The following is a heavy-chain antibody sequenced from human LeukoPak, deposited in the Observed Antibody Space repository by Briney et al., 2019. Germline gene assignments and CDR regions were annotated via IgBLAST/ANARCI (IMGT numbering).Heavy chain of an antibody. V-gene: IGHV1-18*01. CDR3: ARAKGPIAAAGTPRRSVFDY. CDR2: ISAYNGNT. CDR1: GYTFTSYG. Sequence: ASVKVSCKASGYTFTSYGISWVRQAPGQGLEWMGWISAYNGNTNYAQKLQGRVTMTTDTSTSTAYMELRSLRSDDTAVYYYARAKGPIAAAGTPRRSVFDYWGQGTLVTVSS. D-gene: IGHD6-13*01. J-gene: IGHJ4*02.